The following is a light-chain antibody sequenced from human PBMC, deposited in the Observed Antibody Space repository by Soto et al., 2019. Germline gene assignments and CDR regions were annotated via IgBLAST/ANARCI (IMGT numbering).Light chain of an antibody. J-gene: IGLJ2*01. V-gene: IGLV2-11*01. CDR2: DVS. CDR1: SSDIGSYNY. Sequence: QSALTQPRSVSGSPGQSVTISCTGTSSDIGSYNYISWYQQHPGKAPKLMLYDVSVRPSGVPERFSGSKSGSTASLTISGLQAEDEADYFCCSFPVTFPVLFGGGTKLTVL. CDR3: CSFPVTFPVL.